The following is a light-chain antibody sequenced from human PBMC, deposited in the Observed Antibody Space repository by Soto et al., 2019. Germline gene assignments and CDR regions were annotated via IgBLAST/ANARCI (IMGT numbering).Light chain of an antibody. CDR1: SSDVGGYNY. Sequence: QSALTQPASVSGSPGQSITISCTGTSSDVGGYNYVSWYQQHPGKAPKLMIYDVSNRPSGVSNRFSGSKSGNTASLTISGLQPQYDADYYCISYTRSSIDVFRTGTKLTVL. CDR3: ISYTRSSIDV. V-gene: IGLV2-14*01. CDR2: DVS. J-gene: IGLJ1*01.